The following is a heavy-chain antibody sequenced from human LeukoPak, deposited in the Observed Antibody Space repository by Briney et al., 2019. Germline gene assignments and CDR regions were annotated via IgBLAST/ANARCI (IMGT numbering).Heavy chain of an antibody. V-gene: IGHV1-58*01. CDR1: GFTFTSSA. CDR3: AKDPGDILTGYLYFDY. D-gene: IGHD3-9*01. J-gene: IGHJ4*02. Sequence: SVKVSCKASGFTFTSSAVQWVRQARGQRLEWIGWIVVGSGNTNYAQKFQERVTITRDMSTGTAYMELSSLRSEDTAVYYCAKDPGDILTGYLYFDYWGQGTLVTVSS. CDR2: IVVGSGNT.